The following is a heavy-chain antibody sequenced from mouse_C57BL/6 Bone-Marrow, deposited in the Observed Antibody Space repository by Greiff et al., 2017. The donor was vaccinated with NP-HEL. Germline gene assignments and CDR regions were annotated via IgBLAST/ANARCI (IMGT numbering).Heavy chain of an antibody. J-gene: IGHJ2*01. CDR2: IRNKANNHAT. D-gene: IGHD1-1*01. CDR1: GFTFSDAW. V-gene: IGHV6-6*01. Sequence: EVKLVESGGGLVQPGGSMKLSCAASGFTFSDAWMDWVRQSPEKGLEWVAEIRNKANNHATYYAESVKGRFTISRDDSKSSVYLQMNSLRAEDTGIYYCIPLITTAVAPRDFDYWGQGTTLTVSS. CDR3: IPLITTAVAPRDFDY.